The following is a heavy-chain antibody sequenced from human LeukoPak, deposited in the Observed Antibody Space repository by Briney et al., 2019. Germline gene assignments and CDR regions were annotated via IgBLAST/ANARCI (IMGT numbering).Heavy chain of an antibody. CDR1: GDSISSCF. V-gene: IGHV4-59*01. J-gene: IGHJ4*02. CDR3: AGYGSESTHKHFDY. D-gene: IGHD3-10*01. Sequence: SETLSLTCIVTGDSISSCFWSWIRQPPGEGLEWIGYIHSSGSTSYNPSLKSRVTISVDTSKNQFSLKLSSVIAADTAVYYCAGYGSESTHKHFDYWGQGTLVTVSS. CDR2: IHSSGST.